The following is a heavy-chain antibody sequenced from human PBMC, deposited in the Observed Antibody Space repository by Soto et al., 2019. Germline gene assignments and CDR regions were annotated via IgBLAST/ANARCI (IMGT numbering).Heavy chain of an antibody. V-gene: IGHV4-39*01. CDR1: GGSISSSSYY. D-gene: IGHD6-19*01. CDR3: ARHLAVAGTNWFDP. CDR2: IYYSGST. J-gene: IGHJ5*02. Sequence: SETLSLTCTVSGGSISSSSYYWGWIRQPPGKGLEWIGSIYYSGSTYYNPSLKSRVTISVDTSKNQFSLKLSSVTAADTAVYYCARHLAVAGTNWFDPWGQGTLVTVSS.